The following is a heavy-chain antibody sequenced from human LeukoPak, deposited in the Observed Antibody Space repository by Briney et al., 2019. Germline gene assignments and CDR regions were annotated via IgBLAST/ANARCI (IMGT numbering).Heavy chain of an antibody. CDR2: INWNGGST. CDR3: AREMYSSGWLNAFDI. CDR1: GFTFDDYG. D-gene: IGHD6-19*01. Sequence: GRSLRLSCAASGFTFDDYGMSWVRQAPGKGLEWVSGINWNGGSTGCADSVKGRFTISRDNAKNSLYLQMNSLRAEDTALYYCAREMYSSGWLNAFDIWGQGTMVTVSS. J-gene: IGHJ3*02. V-gene: IGHV3-20*04.